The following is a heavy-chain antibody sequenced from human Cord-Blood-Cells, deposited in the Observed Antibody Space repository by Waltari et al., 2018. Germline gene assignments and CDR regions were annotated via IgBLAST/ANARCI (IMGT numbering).Heavy chain of an antibody. D-gene: IGHD1-26*01. CDR2: ISYDGRNT. CDR1: GFTFSSYA. V-gene: IGHV3-30*04. CDR3: SGELLNWFDP. J-gene: IGHJ5*02. Sequence: QVQLVESGGGVVQPGRSLRLSCAASGFTFSSYAMHWVRQAPGKGLEWVAVISYDGRNTYYAGSVKGRFTISRDNSKNTLYLQMNSLRAEDTAVYYCSGELLNWFDPWGQGTLVTVSS.